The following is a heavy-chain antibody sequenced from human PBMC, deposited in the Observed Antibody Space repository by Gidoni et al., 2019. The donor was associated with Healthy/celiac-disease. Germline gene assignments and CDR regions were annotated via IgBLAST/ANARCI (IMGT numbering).Heavy chain of an antibody. CDR2: IIPILGIA. Sequence: QVQLVQSGAEVKKPGSSVKVSCKASGGTFSSYAISGVRQAPGQGLEWMGRIIPILGIANYAQKFQGRVTITADKSTSTAYMELSSLRSEDTAVYYCARDQGIRYIYGQLGDDAFDIWGQGTMVTVSS. V-gene: IGHV1-69*04. D-gene: IGHD5-18*01. CDR1: GGTFSSYA. J-gene: IGHJ3*02. CDR3: ARDQGIRYIYGQLGDDAFDI.